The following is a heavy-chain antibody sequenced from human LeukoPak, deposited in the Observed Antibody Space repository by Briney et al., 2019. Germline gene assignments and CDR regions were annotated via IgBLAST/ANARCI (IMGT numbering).Heavy chain of an antibody. J-gene: IGHJ4*02. Sequence: GASVKVSCKASGYTFTSYGISWVRQAPGQGPEWMGWISTYNGNTHYAQKLQGRVTMTTDTSTSTAYMELRSLRSDDTAVYYCARATEKWELTLPHYWGQGTLVTVSS. CDR1: GYTFTSYG. D-gene: IGHD1-26*01. CDR3: ARATEKWELTLPHY. CDR2: ISTYNGNT. V-gene: IGHV1-18*01.